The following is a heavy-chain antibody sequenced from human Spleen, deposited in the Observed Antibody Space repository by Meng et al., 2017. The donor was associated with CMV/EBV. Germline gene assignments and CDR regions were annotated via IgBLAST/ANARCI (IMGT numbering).Heavy chain of an antibody. CDR2: IHYRGSM. CDR3: SRAGDCGNDCQFDY. J-gene: IGHJ4*02. CDR1: GGSISISNYY. D-gene: IGHD2-21*01. V-gene: IGHV4-39*07. Sequence: SETLSLTCTVSGGSISISNYYWGWIRQPPRRGLEWVGSIHYRGSMFYNPSLKSRVTISVDTSKNQCSLRLSSVTAADTAVYYCSRAGDCGNDCQFDYWGQGTLVTVSS.